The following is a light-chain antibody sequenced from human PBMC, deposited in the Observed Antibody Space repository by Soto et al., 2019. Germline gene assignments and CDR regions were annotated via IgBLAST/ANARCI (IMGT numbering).Light chain of an antibody. Sequence: DIQLTQSPSSVSASVGDRVTLTCRASQGISNWLAWYQQKPGKAPKLLISAASTLQGGVPSRFSGSFSGTDFPLTITSLQAEDFATYFCQQAYSLPVTFGQGTKLEIK. J-gene: IGKJ2*01. CDR1: QGISNW. CDR3: QQAYSLPVT. V-gene: IGKV1-12*01. CDR2: AAS.